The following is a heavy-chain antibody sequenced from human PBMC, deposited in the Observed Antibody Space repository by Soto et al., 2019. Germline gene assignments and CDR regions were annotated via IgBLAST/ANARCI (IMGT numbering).Heavy chain of an antibody. D-gene: IGHD6-6*01. V-gene: IGHV4-34*01. CDR2: INHSGST. CDR1: GGSFSDYY. Sequence: SETLSLTCSVYGGSFSDYYWSWIRQPPGKGLEWIGEINHSGSTNYNPSLKSRVTISVHTSKNQFSLKLSSVTAADTAVYYCARQSIAARGYYYGMDVWGQGTTVTVSS. CDR3: ARQSIAARGYYYGMDV. J-gene: IGHJ6*02.